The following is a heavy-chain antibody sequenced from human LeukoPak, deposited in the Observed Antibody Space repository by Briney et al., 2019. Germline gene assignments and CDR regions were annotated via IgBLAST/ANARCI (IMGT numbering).Heavy chain of an antibody. V-gene: IGHV3-74*01. J-gene: IGHJ6*02. Sequence: PGGSLRLSCAASGLTFSSHWMHWVRQAPGKGLVWVSRITNDGSSTTYADSVKGRFTISRDNAKNTLYLQMNSLRAEDTAVYYCARGSSGYDSYYYGMDVWGQGTTVTVSS. CDR1: GLTFSSHW. CDR3: ARGSSGYDSYYYGMDV. CDR2: ITNDGSST. D-gene: IGHD5-12*01.